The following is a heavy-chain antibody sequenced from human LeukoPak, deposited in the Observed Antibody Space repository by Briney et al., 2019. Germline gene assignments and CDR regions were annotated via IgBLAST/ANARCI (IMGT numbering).Heavy chain of an antibody. J-gene: IGHJ4*02. Sequence: GESLKISCQGSGYSFTNYWIGWVRQMPGKGLEWMGIIYPGDFDTKYGPSFQGQVTISADKSIRTAYLQWSSLKASDTAIYYCARQNGLASAPDCWGQGTLVTVSS. CDR1: GYSFTNYW. V-gene: IGHV5-51*01. CDR2: IYPGDFDT. CDR3: ARQNGLASAPDC. D-gene: IGHD6-13*01.